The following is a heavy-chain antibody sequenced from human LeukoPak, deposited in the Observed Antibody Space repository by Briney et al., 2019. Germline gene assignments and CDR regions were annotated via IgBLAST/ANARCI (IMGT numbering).Heavy chain of an antibody. D-gene: IGHD6-13*01. CDR3: ARAGGQQLVFDY. CDR2: IYYSGST. Sequence: PSQTLSLTCTVSGGSISSGGYYWSWIRQHPGKGLEWIGYIYYSGSTYYNPSLKSRVTISVDTSKNQFSLKLSSVTAADTAVYYRARAGGQQLVFDYWGQGTLVTVSS. J-gene: IGHJ4*02. V-gene: IGHV4-31*03. CDR1: GGSISSGGYY.